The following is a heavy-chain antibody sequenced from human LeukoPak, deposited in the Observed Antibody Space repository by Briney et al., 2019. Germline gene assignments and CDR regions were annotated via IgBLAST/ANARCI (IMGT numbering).Heavy chain of an antibody. CDR2: IYYSGST. Sequence: SETLSLTCIVSGGSISSYYWSWIRQPPGKELEWIGYIYYSGSTNYNPSLKSRVTISVDTSKNQFSLKLSSVTAADTAVYYCAISGFSYSSSWAYFDYWGQGTLVTVSS. CDR3: AISGFSYSSSWAYFDY. V-gene: IGHV4-59*01. D-gene: IGHD6-13*01. CDR1: GGSISSYY. J-gene: IGHJ4*02.